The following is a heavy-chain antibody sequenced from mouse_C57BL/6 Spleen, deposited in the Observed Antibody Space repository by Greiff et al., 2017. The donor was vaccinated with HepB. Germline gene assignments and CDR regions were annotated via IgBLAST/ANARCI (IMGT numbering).Heavy chain of an antibody. CDR1: GYTFTDYE. J-gene: IGHJ3*01. CDR2: IDPETGGT. D-gene: IGHD4-1*02. Sequence: VQLQQSGAELVRPGASVTLSCKASGYTFTDYEMHWVKQTPVHGLEWIGAIDPETGGTAYNQKFKGKAILTADKSSSTAYMELRSLTSEDSAVYYFTRSEATGPCAYWGQGTLVTVSA. V-gene: IGHV1-15*01. CDR3: TRSEATGPCAY.